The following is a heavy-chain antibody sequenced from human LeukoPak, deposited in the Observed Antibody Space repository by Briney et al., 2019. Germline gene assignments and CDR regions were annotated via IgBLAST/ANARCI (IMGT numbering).Heavy chain of an antibody. CDR2: IKQDGSEK. CDR1: GFTFSSYW. V-gene: IGHV3-7*03. D-gene: IGHD5-12*01. Sequence: PGGSLRLSCAASGFTFSSYWMSWVRQAAGKGLEWVANIKQDGSEKYYVDSVKGRFTISRDNAKNSLYLQMNSLRAEDTALYYCAKIGIRSSGYTKPGGAFDIWGQGTMVTVSS. CDR3: AKIGIRSSGYTKPGGAFDI. J-gene: IGHJ3*02.